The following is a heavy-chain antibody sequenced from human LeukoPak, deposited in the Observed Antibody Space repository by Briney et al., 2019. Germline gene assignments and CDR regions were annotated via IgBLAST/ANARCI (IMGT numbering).Heavy chain of an antibody. V-gene: IGHV3-23*01. J-gene: IGHJ4*02. Sequence: GGSLRLSCAASGFTFSSYAMSWVRQAPGKGLEWVSTFSGGADSTYYADSEERLFNISRDNTKNTLYQKMNRESADDSAVYYCAKDGLPFTIIVATVPFDYWGQGTLVTVSS. CDR2: FSGGADST. CDR3: AKDGLPFTIIVATVPFDY. CDR1: GFTFSSYA. D-gene: IGHD3-22*01.